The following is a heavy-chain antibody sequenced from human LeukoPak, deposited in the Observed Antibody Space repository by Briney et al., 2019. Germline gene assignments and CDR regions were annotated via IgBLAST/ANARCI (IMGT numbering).Heavy chain of an antibody. CDR2: IYYSGST. CDR1: GGSISSGGYS. D-gene: IGHD3-10*01. CDR3: ARARSYGSGSSYYMDV. J-gene: IGHJ6*03. Sequence: SQTLSLTCAVSGGSISSGGYSWSWIRQPPGKGLEWIGYIYYSGSTYYNPSLKSRVTISVDTSKNQFSLKLSSVTAADTAVYYCARARSYGSGSSYYMDVWGKGTTVTISS. V-gene: IGHV4-30-4*07.